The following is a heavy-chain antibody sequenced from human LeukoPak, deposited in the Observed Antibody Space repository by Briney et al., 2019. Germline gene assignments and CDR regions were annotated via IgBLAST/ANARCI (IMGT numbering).Heavy chain of an antibody. Sequence: SETLSLTCAVSGYSISSRYYWGWIRQPPGKGLEWIGSMSHNRGTYYNPSLKSRVTISIDTSKNQSSLRLSSVTAADTAVYYCASYYASGVSAYNYYGMDVWGKGTTVTVSS. J-gene: IGHJ6*04. V-gene: IGHV4-38-2*01. CDR2: MSHNRGT. CDR1: GYSISSRYY. CDR3: ASYYASGVSAYNYYGMDV. D-gene: IGHD3-10*01.